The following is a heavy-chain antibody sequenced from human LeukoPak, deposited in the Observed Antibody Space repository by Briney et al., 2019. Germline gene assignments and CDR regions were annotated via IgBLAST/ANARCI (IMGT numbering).Heavy chain of an antibody. CDR1: GYTFTGCY. V-gene: IGHV1-2*02. J-gene: IGHJ4*02. CDR3: ARDLEFYHVLSGYYVPSFDS. Sequence: ASVKVSCKASGYTFTGCYIHWVRQAPGQGPEWMGWINPNIGVTKYAQKFVGRVTMTRDTSITTAYMELSSLTSDDTAMYYCARDLEFYHVLSGYYVPSFDSWGQGALVTVSS. CDR2: INPNIGVT. D-gene: IGHD3-9*01.